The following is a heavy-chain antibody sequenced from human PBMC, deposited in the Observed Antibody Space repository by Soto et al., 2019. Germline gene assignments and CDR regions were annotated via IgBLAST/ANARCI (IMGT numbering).Heavy chain of an antibody. D-gene: IGHD4-17*01. J-gene: IGHJ4*02. CDR1: RGSVSRDNW. Sequence: SETLSLTCGVSRGSVSRDNWWSWVRQSPGKGLEWIGKVHYYGGTNYNPSLESRVTISVDTSRNEFSLRLNSVTAADTAIYYCTKNSPYALDYWGQGILVTVSS. CDR2: VHYYGGT. V-gene: IGHV4-4*02. CDR3: TKNSPYALDY.